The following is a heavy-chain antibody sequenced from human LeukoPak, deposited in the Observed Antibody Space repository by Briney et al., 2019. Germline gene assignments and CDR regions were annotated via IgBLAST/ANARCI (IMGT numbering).Heavy chain of an antibody. V-gene: IGHV1-18*01. D-gene: IGHD2-2*01. CDR1: GYTFTSYG. CDR3: ARDKYCTSTSCSIDPGSIAEYFQH. CDR2: ISAYNGDT. J-gene: IGHJ1*01. Sequence: ALVKVSCKTSGYTFTSYGITWVRQAPGQGLEWMGWISAYNGDTSYARNLQGRVTMTTDTSTSTAYMELRSLRSDDTGVYYCARDKYCTSTSCSIDPGSIAEYFQHWGQGTLVTVSS.